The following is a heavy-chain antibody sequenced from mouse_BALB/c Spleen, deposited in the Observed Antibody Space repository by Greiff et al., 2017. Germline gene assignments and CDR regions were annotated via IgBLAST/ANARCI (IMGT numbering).Heavy chain of an antibody. CDR3: ASAYDGYSWFAY. J-gene: IGHJ3*01. V-gene: IGHV7-1*02. CDR2: SRNKANDYTT. CDR1: GFTFGDFY. D-gene: IGHD2-3*01. Sequence: EVKLVESGGGLVQPGGSLRLSCATSGFTFGDFYMEWVRQPPGKRLEWIAASRNKANDYTTEYSASVKGRFIVSRDTSQSILYLQMNALRAEDTASYYCASAYDGYSWFAYWGQGTLVTVSA.